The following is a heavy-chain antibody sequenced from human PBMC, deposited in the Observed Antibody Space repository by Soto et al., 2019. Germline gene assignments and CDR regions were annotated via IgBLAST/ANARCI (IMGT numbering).Heavy chain of an antibody. D-gene: IGHD5-12*01. V-gene: IGHV3-48*01. Sequence: GGSLRLSCAASGFTFSSYSMNWVRQAPGKGLEWVSYISSSSSTIYYADSVKGRFTISRDNAKNSLYLQMNSLRAEDTAVYYCARGLRLYGPGGHIDYWGQGTLVTVSS. J-gene: IGHJ4*02. CDR3: ARGLRLYGPGGHIDY. CDR1: GFTFSSYS. CDR2: ISSSSSTI.